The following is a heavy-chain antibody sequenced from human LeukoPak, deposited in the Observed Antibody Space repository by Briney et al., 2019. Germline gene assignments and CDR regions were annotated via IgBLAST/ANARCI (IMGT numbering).Heavy chain of an antibody. D-gene: IGHD2-15*01. CDR2: IYPGDSDT. J-gene: IGHJ4*02. CDR3: ASEYCSGGNCYFDY. CDR1: GYSFTNYW. Sequence: GESLKISCKGSGYSFTNYWIGWVRQMPGKGLEWMGIIYPGDSDTTYSPSFQGQVTISADKSISTAYLQWSSLKASDTAIYYCASEYCSGGNCYFDYWGQGTLVTVSS. V-gene: IGHV5-51*01.